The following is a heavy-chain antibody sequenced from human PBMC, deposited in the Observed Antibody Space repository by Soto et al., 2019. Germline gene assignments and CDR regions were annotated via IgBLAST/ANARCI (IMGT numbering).Heavy chain of an antibody. D-gene: IGHD3-10*01. CDR2: ISSSSSTI. J-gene: IGHJ5*02. V-gene: IGHV3-48*01. CDR3: ARATLWFGELLSYNWFDP. CDR1: GFTFSSYS. Sequence: GGSLRLSCAASGFTFSSYSMNWVRQAPGKGLEWVSYISSSSSTIYYADSVKGRFTISRDNAKNSLYLQMNSLRAEDTAVYYCARATLWFGELLSYNWFDPWGQGTLVTVSS.